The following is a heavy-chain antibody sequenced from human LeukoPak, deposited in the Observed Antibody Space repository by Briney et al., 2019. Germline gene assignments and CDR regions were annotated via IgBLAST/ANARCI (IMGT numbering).Heavy chain of an antibody. CDR1: GYTFTSYG. D-gene: IGHD5-18*01. V-gene: IGHV1-18*01. CDR2: ISAYNGNT. CDR3: ARGIQLRDAFDI. J-gene: IGHJ3*02. Sequence: ASVKVSCKTSGYTFTSYGISWVRQAPGQGLEWMGWISAYNGNTNYAQKLQGRVTMTTDTSTSTAYMELSRLRSDDTAVYYCARGIQLRDAFDIWGQGTMVTVSS.